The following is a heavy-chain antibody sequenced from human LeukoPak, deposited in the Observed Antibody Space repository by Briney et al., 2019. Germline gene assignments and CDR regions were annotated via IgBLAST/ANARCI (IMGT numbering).Heavy chain of an antibody. CDR1: GYTFTSYG. CDR2: ISAYNGNT. D-gene: IGHD2-2*02. J-gene: IGHJ4*02. Sequence: ASVKVSCKASGYTFTSYGISWVRQAPGQGLEWMGWISAYNGNTNYAQKLQGRVTMTTDTSTSTAYMELRSLRSDNTAVYYCARDGGYCSSTSCYTNPFDYWGQGTLVTVSS. CDR3: ARDGGYCSSTSCYTNPFDY. V-gene: IGHV1-18*01.